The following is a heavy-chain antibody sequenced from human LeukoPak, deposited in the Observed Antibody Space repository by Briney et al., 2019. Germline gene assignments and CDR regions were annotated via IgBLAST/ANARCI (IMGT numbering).Heavy chain of an antibody. CDR3: AKDRSRRSWYIGD. J-gene: IGHJ1*01. V-gene: IGHV3-23*01. CDR2: ISGSGGSA. Sequence: PGGSLRLSCAASGFTFSSYTMSWVRQAPGKGLEWVSVISGSGGSAYYADTVKGRFTISRDNSKNTLYLQMNSLRAEDTAVYYCAKDRSRRSWYIGDWGQGTPVIVFS. D-gene: IGHD6-13*01. CDR1: GFTFSSYT.